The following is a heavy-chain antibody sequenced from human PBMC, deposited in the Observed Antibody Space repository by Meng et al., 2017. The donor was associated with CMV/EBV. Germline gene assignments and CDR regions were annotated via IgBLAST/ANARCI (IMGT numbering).Heavy chain of an antibody. V-gene: IGHV1-8*03. CDR2: MNPNSGNT. CDR3: ARDSLGSSSHYYYYGMDV. J-gene: IGHJ6*02. D-gene: IGHD6-6*01. Sequence: ASVKVSCKASGYTFTSYDINWVRQATGQGLEWMGWMNPNSGNTGYAQKFQGRVTITRNTSISTAYMELSSLRSDDTAVYYCARDSLGSSSHYYYYGMDVWGQGTTVTVSS. CDR1: GYTFTSYD.